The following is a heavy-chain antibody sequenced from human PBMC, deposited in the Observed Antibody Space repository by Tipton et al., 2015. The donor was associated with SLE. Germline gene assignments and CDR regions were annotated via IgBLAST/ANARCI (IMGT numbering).Heavy chain of an antibody. CDR2: IFHSGTT. D-gene: IGHD2-21*02. Sequence: TLSLTCTVSGGSIRGGIYYWGWIRQPPGKGLEWIGTIFHSGTTYFNSSLKSRVTISVDTSKNQFSLQLRSVTAADTAVYYCARGMVTWRGAIVGVDVWGQGTTVNVSS. CDR1: GGSIRGGIYY. V-gene: IGHV4-39*07. J-gene: IGHJ6*02. CDR3: ARGMVTWRGAIVGVDV.